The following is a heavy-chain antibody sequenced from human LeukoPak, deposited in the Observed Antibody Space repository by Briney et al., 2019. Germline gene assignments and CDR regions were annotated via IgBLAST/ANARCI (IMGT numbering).Heavy chain of an antibody. V-gene: IGHV4-34*01. CDR2: INHSGST. CDR1: GGSYSGYY. CDR3: ARGGERVSPYNWFDP. D-gene: IGHD1-1*01. Sequence: SETLSLTCAVYGGSYSGYYWSWIRQPPGKGLEWIGEINHSGSTNYNTSLKSRVTISVDTSKTQFSLKLSSVAAADTAVISFARGGERVSPYNWFDPWGQGTLVTVSS. J-gene: IGHJ5*02.